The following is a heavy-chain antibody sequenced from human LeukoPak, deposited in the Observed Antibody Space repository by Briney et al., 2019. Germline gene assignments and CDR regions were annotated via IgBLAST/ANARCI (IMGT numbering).Heavy chain of an antibody. Sequence: PSETLSLTCTVSGGSISSYYWSWIRQPPGKGLEWIGYIYYSGSTNYNPSLKSRVTISVDTSKNQFSLKLSSVTAADTAVYYCARSPVLRFLEWPCFDYWGQGTLVTVSS. CDR2: IYYSGST. J-gene: IGHJ4*02. D-gene: IGHD3-3*01. CDR1: GGSISSYY. V-gene: IGHV4-59*01. CDR3: ARSPVLRFLEWPCFDY.